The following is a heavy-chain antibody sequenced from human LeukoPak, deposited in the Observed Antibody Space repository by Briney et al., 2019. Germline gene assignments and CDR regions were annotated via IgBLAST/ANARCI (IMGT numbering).Heavy chain of an antibody. D-gene: IGHD5-18*01. CDR2: INPSGGST. CDR1: GYTFTSYY. J-gene: IGHJ5*02. V-gene: IGHV1-46*01. Sequence: ASVKVSCKASGYTFTSYYMHWVRQAPGQGLEWMGIINPSGGSTSYAQKFQGRVTMTRDTSTSTVYMELSSLRSEDTAVYYCARDERDGGDTAMLGANNWFDPWGQGTLVTVSS. CDR3: ARDERDGGDTAMLGANNWFDP.